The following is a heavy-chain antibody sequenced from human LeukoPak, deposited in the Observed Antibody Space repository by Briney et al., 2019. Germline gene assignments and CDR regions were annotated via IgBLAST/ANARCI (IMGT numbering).Heavy chain of an antibody. Sequence: KASETLSLTCAVYGGSFSGYSWNWIRQLPGKGLQWIGNINPSGSTNYNPSLKSRVAMSVDTSKNQFSLNLSSVTAADTAVYYCTRIVVRRSYYYNGMDVWGQGTTVIVPS. CDR2: INPSGST. CDR3: TRIVVRRSYYYNGMDV. V-gene: IGHV4-34*01. J-gene: IGHJ6*02. D-gene: IGHD3-22*01. CDR1: GGSFSGYS.